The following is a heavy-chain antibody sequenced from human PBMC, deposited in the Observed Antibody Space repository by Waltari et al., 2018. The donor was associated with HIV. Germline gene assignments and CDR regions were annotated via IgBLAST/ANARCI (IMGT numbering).Heavy chain of an antibody. D-gene: IGHD4-17*01. CDR2: ISGSGGST. Sequence: EVQLVESGGGLVQPGGSLRLSCAASGFTFSSYAMSWVRQAPGKGLGWVSAISGSGGSTDYADSVKGRFTISRDNSKNTLYLQMNSLRAEDTAVYYCAKRGGSNRTRVLIYYFDYWGQGTLVTVSS. CDR1: GFTFSSYA. CDR3: AKRGGSNRTRVLIYYFDY. J-gene: IGHJ4*02. V-gene: IGHV3-23*04.